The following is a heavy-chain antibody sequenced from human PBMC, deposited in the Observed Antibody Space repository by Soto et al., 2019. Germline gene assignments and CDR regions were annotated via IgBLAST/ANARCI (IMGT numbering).Heavy chain of an antibody. CDR3: ARGKVTTAGWLTDAFDI. J-gene: IGHJ3*02. Sequence: QVQLVQSGAEVKKPGSSVKVSCKASGGTFSSYAISWVRQAPGQGLEWMGGIIPIFGTANYAQKFQGRVTITADESTSTAYMELSSLRSEDTAVYYGARGKVTTAGWLTDAFDIWGQGTMVTVPS. CDR1: GGTFSSYA. V-gene: IGHV1-69*12. D-gene: IGHD4-17*01. CDR2: IIPIFGTA.